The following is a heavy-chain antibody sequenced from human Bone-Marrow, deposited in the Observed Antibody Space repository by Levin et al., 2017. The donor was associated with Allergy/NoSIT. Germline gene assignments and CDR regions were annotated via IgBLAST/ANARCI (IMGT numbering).Heavy chain of an antibody. CDR2: MNPNSGNT. Sequence: ASVKVSCKASGYTFTSYDINWVRQATGQGLEWMGWMNPNSGNTGYAQKFQGRVTMTRNTSISTAYMELSSLRSEDTAVYYCARGIVGVPAAIGGDFDYWGQGTLVTVSS. J-gene: IGHJ4*02. D-gene: IGHD2-2*01. V-gene: IGHV1-8*01. CDR3: ARGIVGVPAAIGGDFDY. CDR1: GYTFTSYD.